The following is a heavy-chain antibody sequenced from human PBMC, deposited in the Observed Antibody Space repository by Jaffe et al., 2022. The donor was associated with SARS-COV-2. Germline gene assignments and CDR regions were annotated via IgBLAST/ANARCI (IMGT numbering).Heavy chain of an antibody. J-gene: IGHJ4*02. CDR1: GYFISSGYY. CDR2: IHYSGST. Sequence: QVQLQESGPGLVKPSETLSLTCTVSGYFISSGYYWGWIRQPPGKGLEWIGSIHYSGSTYYNPSLKSRVTISVDTSKNQFSLKLTSVTAADTAVYYCARATVVVEAADYWGQGALVTVSS. V-gene: IGHV4-38-2*02. CDR3: ARATVVVEAADY. D-gene: IGHD2-15*01.